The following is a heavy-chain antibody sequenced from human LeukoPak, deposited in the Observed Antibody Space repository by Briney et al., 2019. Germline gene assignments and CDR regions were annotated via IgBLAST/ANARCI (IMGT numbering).Heavy chain of an antibody. V-gene: IGHV5-51*01. J-gene: IGHJ4*02. Sequence: GESLQTSCKGSGYSFTSYWIGWVRQMPGKGLEWMGIIYPGDSDTRYSPSFQGQVTISADKSISTAYLQWSSLKASDTAMYYCARRYSSSWYLYWGQGTLATVSS. D-gene: IGHD6-13*01. CDR1: GYSFTSYW. CDR2: IYPGDSDT. CDR3: ARRYSSSWYLY.